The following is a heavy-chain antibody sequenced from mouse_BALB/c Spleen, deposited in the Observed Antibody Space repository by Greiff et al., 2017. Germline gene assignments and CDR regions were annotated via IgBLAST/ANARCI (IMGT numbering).Heavy chain of an antibody. J-gene: IGHJ1*01. CDR2: IYPGSGNT. D-gene: IGHD4-1*01. Sequence: VQVVESGPELVKPGASVKISCKASGYTFTDYYINWVKQKPGQGLEWIGWIYPGSGNTKYNEKFKGKATLTVDTSSSTAYMQLSSLTSEDTAVYFCARRSWDGYFDVWGAGTTVTVSS. CDR1: GYTFTDYY. V-gene: IGHV1-84*02. CDR3: ARRSWDGYFDV.